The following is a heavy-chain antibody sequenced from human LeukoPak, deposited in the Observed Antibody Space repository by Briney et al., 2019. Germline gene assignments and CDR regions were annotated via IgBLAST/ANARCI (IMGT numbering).Heavy chain of an antibody. J-gene: IGHJ4*02. CDR3: AKDQDYYDSSGSFGY. CDR2: ISYDGSNE. D-gene: IGHD3-22*01. V-gene: IGHV3-30*18. CDR1: GFTFSSYG. Sequence: GGSLRLSCAASGFTFSSYGMHWVRQAPGKGLEWVAVISYDGSNEYYANSVKGRFTISRDNSKNTLYLQMNSLRAEDTAVYYCAKDQDYYDSSGSFGYWGQGTLVTVSS.